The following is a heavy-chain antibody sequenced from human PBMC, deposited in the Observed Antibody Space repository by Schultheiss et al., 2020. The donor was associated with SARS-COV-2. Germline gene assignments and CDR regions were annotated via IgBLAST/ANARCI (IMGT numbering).Heavy chain of an antibody. V-gene: IGHV3-23*01. J-gene: IGHJ6*02. CDR2: ISGSGGST. D-gene: IGHD4-11*01. CDR1: GFTFDDYA. Sequence: GGSLRLSCAASGFTFDDYAMHWVRQAPGKGLEWVSGISGSGGSTYYADSVKGRFTISRDNSKNTLYLQMNSLRAEDTAVYYCAKDKEAGNYVAVSYYYGMDVWGQGTTVTVSS. CDR3: AKDKEAGNYVAVSYYYGMDV.